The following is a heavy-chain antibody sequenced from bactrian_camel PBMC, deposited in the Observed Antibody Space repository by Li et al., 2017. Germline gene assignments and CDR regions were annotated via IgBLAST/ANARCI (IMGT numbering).Heavy chain of an antibody. CDR3: AADQLAFGLSNGYRY. CDR2: IDTSDDMSAYGT. V-gene: IGHV3S63*01. CDR1: VDTWNSYW. J-gene: IGHJ4*01. D-gene: IGHD3*01. Sequence: HVQLVESGGGSVQAGGSLNISCVSSVDTWNSYWIGWFRQSPGKEREGVAHIDTSDDMSAYGTIYSDSVKGRFTITRDNDLKTLYLQMNSLEPEDTAMYYCAADQLAFGLSNGYRYWGQGTQVTVS.